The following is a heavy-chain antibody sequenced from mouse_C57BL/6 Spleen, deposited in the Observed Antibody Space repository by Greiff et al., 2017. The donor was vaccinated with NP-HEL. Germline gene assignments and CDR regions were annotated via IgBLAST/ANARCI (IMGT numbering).Heavy chain of an antibody. CDR2: ISYDGSN. D-gene: IGHD2-5*01. CDR1: GYSITSGYY. CDR3: ASPYSNYDYWYFDV. J-gene: IGHJ1*03. Sequence: ESGPGLVKPSQSLSLTCSVTGYSITSGYYWNWIRQFPGNKLEWMGYISYDGSNNYNPSLKNRISITRDTSKNQFFLKLNSVTTEDTATYYCASPYSNYDYWYFDVWGTGTTVTVSS. V-gene: IGHV3-6*01.